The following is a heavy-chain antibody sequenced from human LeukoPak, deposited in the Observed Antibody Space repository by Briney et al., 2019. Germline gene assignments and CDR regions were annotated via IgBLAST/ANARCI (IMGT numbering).Heavy chain of an antibody. D-gene: IGHD2/OR15-2a*01. Sequence: PGGTLRLSCAASGFTFSIYGMTWVRQAPGKGLEWVSYISSSSSSIYYADSVKGRFTISRDNAQNSLYLQMNSLRAEDTAVYYCAKDAALFSISMYYFDYWGQGTLVTVSS. CDR2: ISSSSSSI. V-gene: IGHV3-48*01. CDR1: GFTFSIYG. CDR3: AKDAALFSISMYYFDY. J-gene: IGHJ4*02.